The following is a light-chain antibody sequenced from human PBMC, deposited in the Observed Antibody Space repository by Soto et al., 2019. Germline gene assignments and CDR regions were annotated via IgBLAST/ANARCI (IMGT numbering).Light chain of an antibody. Sequence: EIVLTQSPGTLSLSPGERATLSCMASQSVTSSYLAWYQQKPGQAPRLLIYGASSRATGIPDRFSGSGSGTDFSLTISRLELEDFAVYYCQEYGSSPFTCGGGTKVEIK. CDR2: GAS. J-gene: IGKJ4*01. V-gene: IGKV3-20*01. CDR3: QEYGSSPFT. CDR1: QSVTSSY.